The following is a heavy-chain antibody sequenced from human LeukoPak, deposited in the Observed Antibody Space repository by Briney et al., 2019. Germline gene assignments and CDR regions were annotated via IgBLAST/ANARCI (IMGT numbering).Heavy chain of an antibody. V-gene: IGHV3-23*01. D-gene: IGHD2-15*01. J-gene: IGHJ4*02. Sequence: GGSLRLSCTVSGFTFSDHYMSWMRQAPGKGLEWVSAISGSGGSTYYADSVKGRFTISRDNSKNTLYLQMNSLRAEDTAVYYCAKDGSRSPIDYWGQGTLVTVSS. CDR1: GFTFSDHY. CDR3: AKDGSRSPIDY. CDR2: ISGSGGST.